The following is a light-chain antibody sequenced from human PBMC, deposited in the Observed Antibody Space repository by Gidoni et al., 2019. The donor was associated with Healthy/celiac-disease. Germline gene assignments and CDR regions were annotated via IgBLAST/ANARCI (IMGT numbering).Light chain of an antibody. V-gene: IGLV3-19*01. CDR1: SRRSYY. CDR3: NSRDSSGNHLDVV. CDR2: GKN. Sequence: SSELTQDPAVSVALGQTVRITCQGDSRRSYYASWYQQKPGQAPVLVIHGKNNRPSGIPDRFSGSSSGNTASLTITGAQAEDEADYYCNSRDSSGNHLDVVFGGGTKLTVL. J-gene: IGLJ2*01.